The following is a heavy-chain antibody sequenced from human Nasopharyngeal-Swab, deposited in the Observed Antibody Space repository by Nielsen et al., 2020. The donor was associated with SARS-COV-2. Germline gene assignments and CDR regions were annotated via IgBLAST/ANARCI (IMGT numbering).Heavy chain of an antibody. D-gene: IGHD2-21*02. Sequence: GGSLRLSCAASGLTFEDYALHWVRQAPGKGLEWVSGISWDSRKIDYADSLKGRFTISRDNARNALYLQMNSLGPEDTALYYCAKLSDFEDLDVWGQGTMVTVPS. CDR1: GLTFEDYA. V-gene: IGHV3-9*01. J-gene: IGHJ6*02. CDR3: AKLSDFEDLDV. CDR2: ISWDSRKI.